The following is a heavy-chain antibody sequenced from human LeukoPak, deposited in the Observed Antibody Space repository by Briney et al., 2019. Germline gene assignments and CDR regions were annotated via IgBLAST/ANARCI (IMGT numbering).Heavy chain of an antibody. CDR3: ARYCSGGSCYGYYFDY. CDR1: GFTFSSYA. J-gene: IGHJ4*02. Sequence: PGGSLRLSCAASGFTFSSYAMHWVRQAPGKGLEWVAVISYDGSNKYYADSVKGRFTISRDNTKNSLYLQMNSLRAEDTAVYYCARYCSGGSCYGYYFDYWGQGTLVTVSS. CDR2: ISYDGSNK. D-gene: IGHD2-15*01. V-gene: IGHV3-30-3*01.